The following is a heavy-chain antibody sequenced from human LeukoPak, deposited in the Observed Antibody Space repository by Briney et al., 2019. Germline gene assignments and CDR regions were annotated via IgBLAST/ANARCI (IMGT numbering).Heavy chain of an antibody. V-gene: IGHV1-2*02. D-gene: IGHD5-18*01. J-gene: IGHJ3*02. CDR2: INPNSGGA. Sequence: ASVKVSCKASGYTFNAYYIHWVRQAPGQGLEWMGWINPNSGGASYAQKFQGRVTMTRDTSISTAYMELSRLGSDDTAVYFCARAGGGYSFGWGAFDIWGQGTVVTVSS. CDR3: ARAGGGYSFGWGAFDI. CDR1: GYTFNAYY.